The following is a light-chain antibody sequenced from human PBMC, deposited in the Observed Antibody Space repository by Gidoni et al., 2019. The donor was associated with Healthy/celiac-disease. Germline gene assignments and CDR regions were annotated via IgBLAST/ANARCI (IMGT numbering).Light chain of an antibody. Sequence: EIVLTQSPGTLSLSPGERATLSCRASHDIDIFLSWYQHKPGQPPRLLIHSASDRAAGTPARFRGSGSWTDFALTISSLEPEDFAVYFGQQRRSWFSFGQGTKLEIK. CDR3: QQRRSWFS. V-gene: IGKV3-11*01. CDR1: HDIDIF. J-gene: IGKJ2*03. CDR2: SAS.